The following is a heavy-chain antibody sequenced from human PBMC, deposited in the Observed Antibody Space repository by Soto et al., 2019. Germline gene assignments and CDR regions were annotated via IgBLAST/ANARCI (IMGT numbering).Heavy chain of an antibody. D-gene: IGHD6-6*01. CDR3: ARDLYSSSYQGYYYYGMDV. Sequence: QVQLVESGGGVVQPGRSLRLSCAASGFTFSSYAMHWVRQAPGKGLEWVAVISYDGSNKYYADSVKGRFTISRDNSKNTLYLQMNSLRAEDTAVYYCARDLYSSSYQGYYYYGMDVWGQGTTVTVSS. J-gene: IGHJ6*02. V-gene: IGHV3-30-3*01. CDR1: GFTFSSYA. CDR2: ISYDGSNK.